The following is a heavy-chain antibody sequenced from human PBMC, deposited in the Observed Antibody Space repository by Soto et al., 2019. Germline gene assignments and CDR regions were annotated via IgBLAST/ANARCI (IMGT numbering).Heavy chain of an antibody. V-gene: IGHV3-7*01. Sequence: EMQLVESGGGLVQPGGSLRLACTASGFTFSGYWMNWVRQAPGKGLEWVARIKQDGSEEHYVDSVKGRFTISRDNANNSVYLQMNSLGAEDTATYYCAKDSSVTAAGSGGWFDPWGQGTLVIVSS. CDR3: AKDSSVTAAGSGGWFDP. D-gene: IGHD6-13*01. J-gene: IGHJ5*02. CDR2: IKQDGSEE. CDR1: GFTFSGYW.